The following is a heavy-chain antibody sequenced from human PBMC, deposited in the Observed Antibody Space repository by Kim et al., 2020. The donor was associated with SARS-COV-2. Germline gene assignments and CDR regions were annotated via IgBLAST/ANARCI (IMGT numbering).Heavy chain of an antibody. J-gene: IGHJ4*02. CDR2: FDPEDGET. Sequence: ASVKVSCKVSGYTLTELSMHWVRQAPGKGLEWMGGFDPEDGETIYAQKFQGRVTMTEDTSTDTAYMELSSLRSEDTAVYYCATVLSSGWSRANDYWGQGTLVTVSS. V-gene: IGHV1-24*01. CDR1: GYTLTELS. D-gene: IGHD6-19*01. CDR3: ATVLSSGWSRANDY.